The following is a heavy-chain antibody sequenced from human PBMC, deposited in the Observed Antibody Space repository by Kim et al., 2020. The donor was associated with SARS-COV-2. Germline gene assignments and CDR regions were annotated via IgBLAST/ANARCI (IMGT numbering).Heavy chain of an antibody. CDR1: GFTFSSYA. V-gene: IGHV3-30*04. CDR3: ARTGELDY. Sequence: GGSLRLSCAASGFTFSSYAMHWVRQAPGKGLEWGAVISYDGSNKYYADSVKGRFTISRDNSKNTLYLQMNSLRAEDTAVYYCARTGELDYWGQGTLVTVSS. CDR2: ISYDGSNK. J-gene: IGHJ4*02. D-gene: IGHD2-21*01.